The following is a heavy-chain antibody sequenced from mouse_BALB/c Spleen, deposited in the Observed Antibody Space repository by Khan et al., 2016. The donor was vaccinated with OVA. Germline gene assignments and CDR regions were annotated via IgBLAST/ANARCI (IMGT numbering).Heavy chain of an antibody. CDR1: GFTFCSYG. J-gene: IGHJ2*01. CDR2: INSNGGST. CDR3: ARMARTIN. V-gene: IGHV5-6-3*01. Sequence: EVVLVVSGGGLVQPGGSLKLSCAASGFTFCSYGMSLVRQTPDKRLELVATINSNGGSTYYPDSVKGRFTISRDNAKNTLYLQMSSLKSKDTAMYYCARMARTINWGQGTTLTVSS.